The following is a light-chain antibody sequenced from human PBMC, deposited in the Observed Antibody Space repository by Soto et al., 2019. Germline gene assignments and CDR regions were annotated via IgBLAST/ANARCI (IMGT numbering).Light chain of an antibody. J-gene: IGLJ1*01. V-gene: IGLV2-23*01. CDR3: CSYASSSTYV. CDR2: EGT. Sequence: QSVLTQPPSASGSPGQSVTISCTGTSSDVGGYNYVSWYQQYPGRAPKLMIYEGTKRPSGVSDRFSGSRSGNTASLTISGLQAEDEADYYCCSYASSSTYVFGTGTKVTVL. CDR1: SSDVGGYNY.